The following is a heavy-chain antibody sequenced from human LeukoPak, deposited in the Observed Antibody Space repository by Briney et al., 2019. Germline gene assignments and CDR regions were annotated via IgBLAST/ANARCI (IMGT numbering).Heavy chain of an antibody. Sequence: ASVKVSCKASGYTXTDYYMHWVRQAPGQGLESMGWINPNSGGYAQKFQGRVTMTWDTSISTAYMELSSLRSDDTAVYYCARGHDSSAHYSGPGEYWGQGTLVTVSS. D-gene: IGHD3-22*01. CDR2: INPNSGG. CDR3: ARGHDSSAHYSGPGEY. V-gene: IGHV1-2*02. J-gene: IGHJ4*02. CDR1: GYTXTDYY.